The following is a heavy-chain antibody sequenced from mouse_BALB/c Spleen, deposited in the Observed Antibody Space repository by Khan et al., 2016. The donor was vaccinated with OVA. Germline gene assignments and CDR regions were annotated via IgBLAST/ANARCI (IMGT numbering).Heavy chain of an antibody. Sequence: QVQLKQSGTELARPGASVKLSCKASGYIFIDYNINWVKQRTGQGLEWIGEISPGSGNTYYNEKFKGKATLTADKSSSTAYMQLSSLTSEDSAVLFGAREWGYGFPYWGQGTLVTVSA. V-gene: IGHV1-77*01. CDR1: GYIFIDYN. D-gene: IGHD3-1*01. CDR3: AREWGYGFPY. J-gene: IGHJ3*01. CDR2: ISPGSGNT.